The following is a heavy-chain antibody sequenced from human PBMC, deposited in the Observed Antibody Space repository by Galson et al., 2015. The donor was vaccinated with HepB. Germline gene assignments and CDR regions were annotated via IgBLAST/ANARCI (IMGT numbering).Heavy chain of an antibody. D-gene: IGHD3-3*01. Sequence: SLRLSCAASGFTFSNAWMNWVRQAPGKGLEWVGRIKSKTDGGTTDYAAPVKGRFTISRDDSKNTLYLQMNSLKTEDTAVYYCTTDSITIFGVVIMPPTFDYWGQGTLVTVSS. CDR3: TTDSITIFGVVIMPPTFDY. CDR1: GFTFSNAW. V-gene: IGHV3-15*07. CDR2: IKSKTDGGTT. J-gene: IGHJ4*02.